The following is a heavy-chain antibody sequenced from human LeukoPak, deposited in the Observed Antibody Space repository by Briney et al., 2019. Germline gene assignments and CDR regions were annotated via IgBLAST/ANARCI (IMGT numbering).Heavy chain of an antibody. CDR2: IKSKTDGGAT. Sequence: GGSLRLSCAASGFTFSNAWMSWVRRAPEKGLEWVGRIKSKTDGGATDYAAPVKGRFAISRDDSKNTLYLQMNSLRAEDTAVYYCARERYCSSTSCYGETDYWGQGTLATVSS. D-gene: IGHD2-2*01. CDR3: ARERYCSSTSCYGETDY. V-gene: IGHV3-15*01. J-gene: IGHJ4*02. CDR1: GFTFSNAW.